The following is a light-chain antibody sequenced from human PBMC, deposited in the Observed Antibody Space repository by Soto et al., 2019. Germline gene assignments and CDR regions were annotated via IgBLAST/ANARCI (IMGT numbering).Light chain of an antibody. J-gene: IGKJ2*01. CDR1: QSVLYSSNNKNY. CDR3: LQYYSTLYT. CDR2: WAS. Sequence: DIVMTQSPDSLAVSLGERATINCTSSQSVLYSSNNKNYLAWFQQKPGQPPKVLVYWASTRESGVPDRFSGSGSETDFTLTISSLQAEDVAVYYCLQYYSTLYTFGQGTKLEIK. V-gene: IGKV4-1*01.